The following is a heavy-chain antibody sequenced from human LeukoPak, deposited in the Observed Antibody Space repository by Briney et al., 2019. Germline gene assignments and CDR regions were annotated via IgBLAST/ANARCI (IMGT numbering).Heavy chain of an antibody. CDR2: ISAYIGNT. CDR3: ARDASSSSPSDY. D-gene: IGHD6-6*01. J-gene: IGHJ4*02. CDR1: GYTFTSYG. V-gene: IGHV1-18*01. Sequence: ASVKVSCKASGYTFTSYGISWVRQAPGQGLEWMGWISAYIGNTNYAQKLQGRVTMTTDTSTSAAYMELRSLRSDDTAVYYCARDASSSSPSDYWGQGTLVTVSS.